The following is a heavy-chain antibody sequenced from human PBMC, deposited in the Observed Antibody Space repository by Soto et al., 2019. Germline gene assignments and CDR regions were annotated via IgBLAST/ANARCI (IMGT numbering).Heavy chain of an antibody. CDR3: ARDLGSGWTTWYYGMDV. V-gene: IGHV3-33*01. J-gene: IGHJ6*02. D-gene: IGHD6-19*01. CDR2: IWYDGSNK. CDR1: GFTFSSYG. Sequence: QVQLVESGGGVVQPGRSLRLSCAASGFTFSSYGMHWVRQAPGKGLEWVSVIWYDGSNKYYADSVKGRFTISRDNSKNTLYLQMNSLRSEDTAVYYCARDLGSGWTTWYYGMDVWGQGTTVTVSS.